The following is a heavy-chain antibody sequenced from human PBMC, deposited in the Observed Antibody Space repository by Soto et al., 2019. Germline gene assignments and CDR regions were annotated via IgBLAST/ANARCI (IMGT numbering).Heavy chain of an antibody. Sequence: FETLSLTCTVSGGSVSSGSYYWSWIRQPPGKGLEWIGYIHYSGSTNYNPSLKSRVTISVDTSKNQFSLKLSSVTAADTAVYYCARDLSREGVDYWGQGTMVTVYS. CDR1: GGSVSSGSYY. J-gene: IGHJ4*02. CDR3: ARDLSREGVDY. V-gene: IGHV4-61*01. CDR2: IHYSGST. D-gene: IGHD1-26*01.